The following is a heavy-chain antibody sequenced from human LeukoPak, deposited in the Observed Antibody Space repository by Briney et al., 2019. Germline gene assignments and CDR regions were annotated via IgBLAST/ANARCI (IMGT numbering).Heavy chain of an antibody. CDR2: INPNSGGT. D-gene: IGHD4-17*01. Sequence: ASVKVSCKASGYTFTGCYMHWVRQAPGQGLEWMGWINPNSGGTNYAQKFQGRVTMTRDTSISTAYMELSRLRSDDTAVYYCARTPKTTVTTRWFDPWGQGTLVTVSS. CDR3: ARTPKTTVTTRWFDP. V-gene: IGHV1-2*02. J-gene: IGHJ5*02. CDR1: GYTFTGCY.